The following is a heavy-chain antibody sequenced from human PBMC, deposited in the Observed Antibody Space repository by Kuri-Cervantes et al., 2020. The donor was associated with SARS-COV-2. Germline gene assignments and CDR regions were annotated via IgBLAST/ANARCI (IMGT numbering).Heavy chain of an antibody. D-gene: IGHD3-9*01. Sequence: GGSLRLSCAAPGFTFSSYSMNWVRQAPGKGLEWVSYISSSSSTTYYADSVKGRSTISRDNAKNSLYLQMNSLRDEDTAVYYCARQYYDILTGYYLYGMDVWGQGTTVTVSS. V-gene: IGHV3-48*02. CDR3: ARQYYDILTGYYLYGMDV. CDR1: GFTFSSYS. CDR2: ISSSSSTT. J-gene: IGHJ6*02.